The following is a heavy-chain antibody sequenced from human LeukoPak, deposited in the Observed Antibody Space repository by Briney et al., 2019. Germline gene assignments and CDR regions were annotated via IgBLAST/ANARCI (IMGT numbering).Heavy chain of an antibody. Sequence: SETPSLTCSVSGGSINDHYWSWIRQPPGKGLEWIGYVYYSGSDSNYNPSLKSRVTVSIETSKRQFSLKMRSVTAADTAVYYCARVLSVRGTSYHFETWGQGTLVAVSS. J-gene: IGHJ4*02. CDR3: ARVLSVRGTSYHFET. D-gene: IGHD3-10*01. V-gene: IGHV4-59*11. CDR1: GGSINDHY. CDR2: VYYSGSDS.